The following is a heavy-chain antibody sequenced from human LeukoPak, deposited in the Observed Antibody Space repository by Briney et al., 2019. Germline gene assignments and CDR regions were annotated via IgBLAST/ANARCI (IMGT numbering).Heavy chain of an antibody. D-gene: IGHD3-9*01. CDR3: ASLGTLVP. Sequence: GGSLRLSCAASGFIFSNYGMNWVRQAPGKGLVWVSRINTDGSITTYADSVKGRFTISRDNAKNTLYLQMNSLRDEDTAVYYCASLGTLVPWGQGTLVTVSS. V-gene: IGHV3-74*03. J-gene: IGHJ5*02. CDR2: INTDGSIT. CDR1: GFIFSNYG.